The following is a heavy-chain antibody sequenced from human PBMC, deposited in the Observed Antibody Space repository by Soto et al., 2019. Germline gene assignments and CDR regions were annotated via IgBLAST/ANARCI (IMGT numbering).Heavy chain of an antibody. J-gene: IGHJ4*02. D-gene: IGHD3-10*01. CDR3: AKLDGSGSYYNANDY. CDR1: GFTFSSYA. V-gene: IGHV3-23*01. CDR2: ISGSGGST. Sequence: EVQLLESGGGLVQPGGSLRLSCAASGFTFSSYAMSWVRQAPGKGLEWVSAISGSGGSTYYADSVKGRFTISRDNSKNTLYRQMNSLRAEDTAVYYCAKLDGSGSYYNANDYWGQGTLVTVSS.